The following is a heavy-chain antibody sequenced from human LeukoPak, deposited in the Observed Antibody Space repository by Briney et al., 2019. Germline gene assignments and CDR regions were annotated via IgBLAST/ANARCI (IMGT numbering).Heavy chain of an antibody. D-gene: IGHD6-19*01. CDR2: IYWDDDK. CDR1: GFSLSTSGVG. J-gene: IGHJ5*02. V-gene: IGHV2-5*02. CDR3: AHWLFDIEVAGTFDP. Sequence: SGPTLVNPTQTLTLTCTFSGFSLSTSGVGVGWIRQPPGKALEWLALIYWDDDKLYNPSLKNRLTITKDTSKNQVVLTMTNMDPVDTATYYCAHWLFDIEVAGTFDPWGQGTLVTVSS.